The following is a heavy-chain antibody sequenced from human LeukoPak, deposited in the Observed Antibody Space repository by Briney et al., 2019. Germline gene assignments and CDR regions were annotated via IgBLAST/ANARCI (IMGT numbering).Heavy chain of an antibody. CDR3: ARVYCSSTSCYPIDY. V-gene: IGHV4-34*01. J-gene: IGHJ4*02. CDR1: GGSFSGYY. CDR2: INHSGST. Sequence: SETLSLTCAVYGGSFSGYYWSWIRQPPGKGLEWIGEINHSGSTNYNPSHKSRVTISVDTSKNQFSLKLSSVTAADTAVYYCARVYCSSTSCYPIDYWGQGTLVTVSS. D-gene: IGHD2-2*01.